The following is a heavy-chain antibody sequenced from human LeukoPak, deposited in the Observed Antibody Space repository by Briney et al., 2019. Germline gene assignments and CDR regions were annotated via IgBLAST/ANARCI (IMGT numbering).Heavy chain of an antibody. V-gene: IGHV3-48*01. CDR3: ARVSTMIVVVPWIDY. CDR2: ISSSSSAI. CDR1: GFTFSTYS. D-gene: IGHD3-22*01. Sequence: GGSLRLSCEASGFTFSTYSMNWVRQAPGKGLEWVSYISSSSSAIYYADSVKGRFTISRDNAKNSLYLQMNSLRAEDTAVYYCARVSTMIVVVPWIDYWGQGTLVTVSS. J-gene: IGHJ4*02.